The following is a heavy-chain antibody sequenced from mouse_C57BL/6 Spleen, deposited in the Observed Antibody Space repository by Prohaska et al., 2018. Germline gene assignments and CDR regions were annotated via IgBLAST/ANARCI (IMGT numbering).Heavy chain of an antibody. J-gene: IGHJ1*03. CDR3: MRYGNYWYFDV. Sequence: EVQLLETGGCLVPPGGSRGLSFECSWFTFSGFWMSWVRQTPGKTLEWIGDINSDGSAINYAPSIKDRFTIFRDNDKSTLYLQMSNVRSEDTATYFCMRYGNYWYFDVWGTGTTVTVSS. CDR2: INSDGSAI. CDR1: WFTFSGFW. V-gene: IGHV11-2*01. D-gene: IGHD2-1*01.